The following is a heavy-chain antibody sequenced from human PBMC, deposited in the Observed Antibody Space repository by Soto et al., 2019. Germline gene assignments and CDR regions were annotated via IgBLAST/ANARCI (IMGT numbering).Heavy chain of an antibody. V-gene: IGHV3-30-3*01. CDR3: ARGGITRTPFDY. CDR2: ISYAGSNK. Sequence: PGGSLRLSCAASGFTFSSYAMPWVRQAPGKGLEWVAVISYAGSNKYYADSVKGRFTISRDNSKNTLYLQMNSLRAEDTAVYYCARGGITRTPFDYWGQGTLVTVSS. D-gene: IGHD3-10*01. CDR1: GFTFSSYA. J-gene: IGHJ4*02.